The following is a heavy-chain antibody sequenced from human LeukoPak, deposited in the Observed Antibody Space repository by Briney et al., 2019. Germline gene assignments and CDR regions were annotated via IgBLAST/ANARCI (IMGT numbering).Heavy chain of an antibody. D-gene: IGHD2-2*01. Sequence: AAVKVSCKASGYTFIAYYIQWVRQAPGQGLEWMGWINANSGGTKYAQKFQGRVSMTRDTSIGTAYLEMSRLRSDDTAVYYCVRDHCTSNDCYEEQYYGLGVWGQGTTVTVSS. V-gene: IGHV1-2*02. CDR1: GYTFIAYY. J-gene: IGHJ6*02. CDR2: INANSGGT. CDR3: VRDHCTSNDCYEEQYYGLGV.